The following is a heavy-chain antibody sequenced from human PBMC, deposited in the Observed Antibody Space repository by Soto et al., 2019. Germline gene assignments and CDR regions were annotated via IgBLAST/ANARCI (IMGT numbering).Heavy chain of an antibody. V-gene: IGHV3-7*03. CDR3: AKVGLFDGNKPITFEF. Sequence: LRLSCAASGFSFSSYWMSWVRQAPGRGLEWVANINQDATRQSYVDSVEGRFSMSRDNSKKSLYLQMNSLRVEDTAVYYCAKVGLFDGNKPITFEFWGQGTLVTVSS. D-gene: IGHD3-10*01. J-gene: IGHJ4*02. CDR1: GFSFSSYW. CDR2: INQDATRQ.